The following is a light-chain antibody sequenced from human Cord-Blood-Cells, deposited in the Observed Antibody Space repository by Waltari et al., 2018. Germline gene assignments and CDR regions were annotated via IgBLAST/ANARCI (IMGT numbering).Light chain of an antibody. CDR3: QQYNSYSPWT. Sequence: DIQMTQSPSTLSASVGDRVTITCRASQSISSWLAWYQQKPGKTPKLLIYDASSVESGVPSRFSGSGSGTEFTLNISSLQPDDFATYYCQQYNSYSPWTFGQGTKVEIK. V-gene: IGKV1-5*01. J-gene: IGKJ1*01. CDR1: QSISSW. CDR2: DAS.